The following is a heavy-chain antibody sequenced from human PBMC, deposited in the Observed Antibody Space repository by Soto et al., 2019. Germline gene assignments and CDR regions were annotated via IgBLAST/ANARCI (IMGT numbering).Heavy chain of an antibody. V-gene: IGHV3-30-3*01. CDR2: ISYDGSNK. CDR3: ARDASSRWYCLDD. CDR1: GFTLSSYA. D-gene: IGHD6-13*01. J-gene: IGHJ4*02. Sequence: QVQLVESGGGVVQPGRTLRLSCAASGFTLSSYAMHWVRQAPVKGLEWVAVISYDGSNKYYADSVKGRFTISRDNSKITMYLQMNSLRAEDTAVYYCARDASSRWYCLDDWGQGNLVTVS.